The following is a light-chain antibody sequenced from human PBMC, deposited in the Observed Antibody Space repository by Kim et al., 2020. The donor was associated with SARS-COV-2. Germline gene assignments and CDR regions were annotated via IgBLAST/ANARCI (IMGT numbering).Light chain of an antibody. CDR1: SGSIDDNY. Sequence: GKTVTSSRTRSSGSIDDNYVQWYQQRPGGVPTTVIYEDDQRPSGVSDRFSGSIDNSSNSASLTISGLKTEDEADYYCQSYNRSNVIFGGGTQLTVL. J-gene: IGLJ2*01. CDR3: QSYNRSNVI. CDR2: EDD. V-gene: IGLV6-57*03.